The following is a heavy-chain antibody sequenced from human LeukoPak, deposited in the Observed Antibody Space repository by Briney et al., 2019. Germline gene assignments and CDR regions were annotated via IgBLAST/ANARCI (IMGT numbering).Heavy chain of an antibody. V-gene: IGHV3-33*01. CDR2: IWYDGTDT. J-gene: IGHJ5*02. Sequence: GGSLRLSCVASGFTFSRFNMHWVRQAPGKGLEWVALIWYDGTDTYYADSVKGRFTISRDDSKNTVYLQMNSLRAEDTALYYCATFDWFDPWGQGTLVTVSS. CDR1: GFTFSRFN. CDR3: ATFDWFDP.